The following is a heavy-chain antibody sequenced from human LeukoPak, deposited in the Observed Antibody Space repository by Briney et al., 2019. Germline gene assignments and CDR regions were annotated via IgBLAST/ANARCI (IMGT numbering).Heavy chain of an antibody. J-gene: IGHJ5*02. D-gene: IGHD5-24*01. CDR2: INPSGTGT. Sequence: ASVKLSCKASGYTITNNYMHWVRQAPGQGLEGMGVINPSGTGTSYAQKFQGRITMSRDTSTSTVYMELSSLRSEDTAFYYCATDHSMANTAWWFDPWGQGTLVTVSS. CDR1: GYTITNNY. CDR3: ATDHSMANTAWWFDP. V-gene: IGHV1-46*01.